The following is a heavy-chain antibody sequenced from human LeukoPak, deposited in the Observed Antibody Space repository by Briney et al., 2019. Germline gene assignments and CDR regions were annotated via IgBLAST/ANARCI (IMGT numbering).Heavy chain of an antibody. CDR2: ISANSGNT. D-gene: IGHD5-24*01. CDR1: GYTFTSNG. Sequence: GASVKVSCKASGYTFTSNGISWVRQAPGKGLEWMGWISANSGNTNYAQKIQGRVTMTTETSSSTAYMELRNLRSDDTAVYYCARDKNYRFDYWGQGTLVTVSS. CDR3: ARDKNYRFDY. V-gene: IGHV1-18*01. J-gene: IGHJ4*02.